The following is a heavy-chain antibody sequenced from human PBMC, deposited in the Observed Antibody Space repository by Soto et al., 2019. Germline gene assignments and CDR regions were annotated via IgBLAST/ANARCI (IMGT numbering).Heavy chain of an antibody. CDR2: INPILSMS. Sequence: QVQLVQSGADVQRPGSSVRVSCKASGDTFNFYSINWVRQAPGLGLQWMGRINPILSMSNYAPRFQGRVTMTADKSTSTAYMERCSLRSEDTAMYYCATSYGSGYRAFDSWCQGALVTVSS. V-gene: IGHV1-69*02. CDR1: GDTFNFYS. D-gene: IGHD3-10*01. J-gene: IGHJ4*02. CDR3: ATSYGSGYRAFDS.